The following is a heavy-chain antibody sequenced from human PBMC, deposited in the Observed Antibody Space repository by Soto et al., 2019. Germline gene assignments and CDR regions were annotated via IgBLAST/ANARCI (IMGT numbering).Heavy chain of an antibody. D-gene: IGHD3-3*01. CDR2: LSGSGSST. CDR1: AFTFGIYA. Sequence: RGSLLLSCASSAFTFGIYAMAWVRQAPGKGLDLASCLSGSGSSTYYADSGKGRFTISRDNSKDMLHLQMHSLRAEDTAVYYCAEDARIIDYGFWSGGHDAFDIWGQGTKVTVSS. V-gene: IGHV3-23*01. CDR3: AEDARIIDYGFWSGGHDAFDI. J-gene: IGHJ3*02.